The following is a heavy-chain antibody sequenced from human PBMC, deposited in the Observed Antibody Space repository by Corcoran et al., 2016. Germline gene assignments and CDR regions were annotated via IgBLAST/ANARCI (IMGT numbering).Heavy chain of an antibody. D-gene: IGHD6-13*01. CDR1: GYTFTSYD. J-gene: IGHJ6*02. V-gene: IGHV1-8*01. CDR2: MNPNSGNT. Sequence: QVQLVQSGAEVKKPGASVKVSCKASGYTFTSYDINWVRQATGQGLEWMGWMNPNSGNTGYAQKFQGRVTMTRNTSISTAYMELSSLRSEDTAVYYWSRGGCTVGIAAALVLGFGMDVWGQGTTVTVSS. CDR3: SRGGCTVGIAAALVLGFGMDV.